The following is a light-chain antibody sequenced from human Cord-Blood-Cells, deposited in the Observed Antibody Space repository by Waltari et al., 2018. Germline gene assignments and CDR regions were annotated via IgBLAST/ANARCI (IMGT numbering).Light chain of an antibody. Sequence: DIHMTQSPSSLSASVGDRVTITCRASQGISNYLAWYQQKPGKVPKLLIYAASTLQSWVPSRFSGSGSGTDFTLTSSSRQPEDVATYYCQKYNSAPWTFGQGTKVEIK. V-gene: IGKV1-27*01. CDR3: QKYNSAPWT. J-gene: IGKJ1*01. CDR2: AAS. CDR1: QGISNY.